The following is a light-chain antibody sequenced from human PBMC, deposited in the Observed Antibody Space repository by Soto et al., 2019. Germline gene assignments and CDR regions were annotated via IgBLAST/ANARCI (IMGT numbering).Light chain of an antibody. CDR2: DNT. J-gene: IGLJ2*01. CDR3: QSYDSSLSVV. V-gene: IGLV1-40*01. Sequence: QSVLTQPHSVSGAPGQRVTISCTGSASTIGAGYDVHWYQQLPGTAPRLLIYDNTNRPSGVPDRFSGSKSGTSASRAISGLQAEDEADYYCQSYDSSLSVVFGGGTTVTVL. CDR1: ASTIGAGYD.